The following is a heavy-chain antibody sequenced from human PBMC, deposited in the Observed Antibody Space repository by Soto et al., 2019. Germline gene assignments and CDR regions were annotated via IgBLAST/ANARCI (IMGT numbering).Heavy chain of an antibody. D-gene: IGHD3-10*01. CDR1: GYPFTTYY. CDR3: ATDDYGIFPY. CDR2: IDPRSGGT. Sequence: HVQLVQSGTEVKKPGASVRVSCMVSGYPFTTYYIHWVRQAPGQGLEWLGWIDPRSGGTVYEQKFQGRVTMTRGTSISTVDMDMSGLTSDDTALYYCATDDYGIFPYWGQGSLVTVSS. V-gene: IGHV1-2*02. J-gene: IGHJ4*02.